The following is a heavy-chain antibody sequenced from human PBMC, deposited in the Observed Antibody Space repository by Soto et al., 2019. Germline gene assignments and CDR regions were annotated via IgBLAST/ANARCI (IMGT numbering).Heavy chain of an antibody. J-gene: IGHJ6*02. CDR1: GFTFSSCG. D-gene: IGHD6-13*01. V-gene: IGHV3-33*01. CDR2: IWYDGSNK. Sequence: GGSLRLSCAASGFTFSSCGMHWVRQAPGKGLEWVAVIWYDGSNKYYADSVKGRFTISRDNSKNTLYLQMNSLRAEDTAVYYCAREENSSYGMDVWGQGTTVTVSS. CDR3: AREENSSYGMDV.